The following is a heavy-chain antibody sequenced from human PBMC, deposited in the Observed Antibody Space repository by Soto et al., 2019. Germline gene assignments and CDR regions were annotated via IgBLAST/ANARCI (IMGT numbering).Heavy chain of an antibody. CDR2: ISAYNGKR. CDR3: ATGRIVFSIHDAFEI. Sequence: QCQLLQSGDEVKTPGASVRVSCRASGYPFTSYGISWVRQAPGQGLEWVAGISAYNGKRDTAQKFQDRVTMTLDTPTDPARMDLEDLTTADTAVYSCATGRIVFSIHDAFEIWGQGTKVTVSS. CDR1: GYPFTSYG. J-gene: IGHJ3*02. V-gene: IGHV1-18*01. D-gene: IGHD2-15*01.